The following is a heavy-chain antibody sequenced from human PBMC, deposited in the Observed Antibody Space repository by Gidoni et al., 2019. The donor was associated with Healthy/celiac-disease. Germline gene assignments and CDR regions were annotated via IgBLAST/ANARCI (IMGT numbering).Heavy chain of an antibody. CDR2: ISWNSGSI. J-gene: IGHJ2*01. CDR1: GFTFDAYA. Sequence: EVQLVESGGGLVQPGRSLRLSCAASGFTFDAYAMHWVRQAPGKGLEWVSGISWNSGSIGYADSVKGRFTISRDNAKNSLYLQMNSLRAEDTALYYCAKDPTSNYRQRYFDLWGRGTLVTVSS. D-gene: IGHD3-10*01. CDR3: AKDPTSNYRQRYFDL. V-gene: IGHV3-9*01.